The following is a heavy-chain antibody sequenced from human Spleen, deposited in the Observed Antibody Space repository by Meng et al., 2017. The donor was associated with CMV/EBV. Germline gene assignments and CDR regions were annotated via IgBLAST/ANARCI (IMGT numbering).Heavy chain of an antibody. J-gene: IGHJ6*02. CDR2: ISFSGGGT. CDR3: AGWDVILVPTAHGRYSYYAMDV. CDR1: GFNFNAYI. Sequence: GESLKISCAASGFNFNAYIMNWVRQAPGKGLEWVSTISFSGGGTFYADSVKGRFAISRDNSKNTLTLQMNSLRVEDTALYYCAGWDVILVPTAHGRYSYYAMDVWGQGTTVTVSS. V-gene: IGHV3-23*01. D-gene: IGHD2-2*01.